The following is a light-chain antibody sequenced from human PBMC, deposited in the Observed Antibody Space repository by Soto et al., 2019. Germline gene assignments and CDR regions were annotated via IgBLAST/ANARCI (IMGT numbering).Light chain of an antibody. CDR1: TSNIGNNY. J-gene: IGLJ1*01. CDR3: GTCDSSRSAYV. Sequence: QSVLTQPPSVSAAPGQKVTISCSGSTSNIGNNYISWYQQLPGTAPKLLIYDNNKRPSGIPDRFSGSKSGTSATLGITGLQTGDEADYYCGTCDSSRSAYVFGTGNKLTV. CDR2: DNN. V-gene: IGLV1-51*01.